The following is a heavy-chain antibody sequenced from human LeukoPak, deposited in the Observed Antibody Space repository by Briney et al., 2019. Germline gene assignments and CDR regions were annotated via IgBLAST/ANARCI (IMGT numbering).Heavy chain of an antibody. CDR2: INPNGGST. Sequence: ASVKVSCKASGYSFISHYIHWVRQAPGQGLEWMGVINPNGGSTTYAQKFQGRVTMTSDTSTRTVYMELSSLRSEDTAVFSCARRAPAGRCFDFWGQGTLRTVSS. D-gene: IGHD6-13*01. CDR1: GYSFISHY. V-gene: IGHV1-46*01. CDR3: ARRAPAGRCFDF. J-gene: IGHJ4*02.